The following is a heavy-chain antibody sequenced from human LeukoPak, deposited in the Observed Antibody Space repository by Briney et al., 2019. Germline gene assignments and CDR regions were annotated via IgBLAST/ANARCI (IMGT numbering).Heavy chain of an antibody. D-gene: IGHD1-14*01. CDR3: AKAGWYTAKTYATYDDAYDI. CDR2: ISAGGGGT. J-gene: IGHJ3*02. CDR1: GFTFNNYA. V-gene: IGHV3-23*01. Sequence: GGSLRLSCAASGFTFNNYAMSWVRQAPGKGLEWVPAISAGGGGTYYAHSVKGRFTISRDNSKKKVFLQMNSLRADDTAVYYCAKAGWYTAKTYATYDDAYDIWGRGTMVTVSS.